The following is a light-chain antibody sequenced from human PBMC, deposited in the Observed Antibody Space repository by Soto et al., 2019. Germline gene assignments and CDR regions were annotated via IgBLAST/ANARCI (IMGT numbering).Light chain of an antibody. CDR3: QQRSICPWT. CDR1: QSVSNY. Sequence: EIVLSQSPATLALSPGERATLSCWASQSVSNYFVWYQQKPGQAPRLLIYDASTGDTGLPARFSGSGSGKDFTLTIRSLEPEDFAVYYCQQRSICPWTFGQGTKVDIK. J-gene: IGKJ1*01. CDR2: DAS. V-gene: IGKV3-11*01.